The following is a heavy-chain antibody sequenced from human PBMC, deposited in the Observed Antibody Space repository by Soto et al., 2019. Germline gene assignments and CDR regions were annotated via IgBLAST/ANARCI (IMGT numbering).Heavy chain of an antibody. J-gene: IGHJ6*04. CDR1: GVPVSNNY. D-gene: IGHD2-8*01. V-gene: IGHV3-66*01. CDR2: MYSGGGT. Sequence: GGSLGLACVASGVPVSNNYMAWVRQAPGKGLEWVSNMYSGGGTYYADSVKGRFTISRDSSTNTLYLQMDNVRAEDTAVYYCARDPGVNWAWGKGTTVTVSS. CDR3: ARDPGVNWA.